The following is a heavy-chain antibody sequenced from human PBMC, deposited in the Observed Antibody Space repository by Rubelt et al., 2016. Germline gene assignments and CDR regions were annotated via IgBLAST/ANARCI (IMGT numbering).Heavy chain of an antibody. D-gene: IGHD3-22*01. CDR3: ARASSGYDFDY. CDR2: FYPDGNT. Sequence: VQLVESGGGVVQPGRSLRLSCAASGFSVTNNYMSWVRQAPGKGLEWVSVFYPDGNTYYADSVKGRFTISRDNSKNTLYLQMNGLRVEDTAVYYCARASSGYDFDYWGQGMLVTVSS. CDR1: GFSVTNNY. J-gene: IGHJ4*02. V-gene: IGHV3-66*01.